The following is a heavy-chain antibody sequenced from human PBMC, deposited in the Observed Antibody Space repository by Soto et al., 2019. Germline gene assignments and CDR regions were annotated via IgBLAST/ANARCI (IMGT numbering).Heavy chain of an antibody. CDR3: ARGGAARPDY. CDR1: GFTFSNYG. Sequence: EVQLVESGGGLVQPGGSLRLSCAASGFTFSNYGMNWVRQAPGKGLAWVSYISSSSATIQYADSVKGRFTISRDNAKNSLYPQMNSLRDEDTAVYYCARGGAARPDYWGQGTLVTVSS. D-gene: IGHD6-6*01. CDR2: ISSSSATI. J-gene: IGHJ4*02. V-gene: IGHV3-48*02.